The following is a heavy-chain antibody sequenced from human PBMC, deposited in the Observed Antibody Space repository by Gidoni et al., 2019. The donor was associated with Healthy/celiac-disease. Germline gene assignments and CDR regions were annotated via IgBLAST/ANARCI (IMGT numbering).Heavy chain of an antibody. CDR1: GGSFSGYY. D-gene: IGHD2-2*01. CDR2: INHSGST. Sequence: QVQLQQWGAGLLKPSETLSLTCAVYGGSFSGYYWSWIRQPPGKGLEWIGEINHSGSTNYNPSLKSRVTISVDTSKNQFSLKLSSVTAADTAVYYCARGVPPRRVPAAMKPPRVPSGGAFDIWGQGTMVTVSS. J-gene: IGHJ3*02. V-gene: IGHV4-34*01. CDR3: ARGVPPRRVPAAMKPPRVPSGGAFDI.